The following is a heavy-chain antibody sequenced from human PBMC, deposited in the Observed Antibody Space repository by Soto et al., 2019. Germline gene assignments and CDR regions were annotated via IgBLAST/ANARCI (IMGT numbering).Heavy chain of an antibody. D-gene: IGHD3-10*01. J-gene: IGHJ4*02. CDR1: GFTFSSYG. CDR3: AKDLRRMVRGVNPTSLDN. V-gene: IGHV3-30*18. Sequence: GGSLRLSCAASGFTFSSYGMHWVRQAPGKGLEWVAVISYDGSNKYYADSVKGRFTISRDNSKNTLYLQMNSLRAEDTAVYYCAKDLRRMVRGVNPTSLDNCGQGTLVTVSS. CDR2: ISYDGSNK.